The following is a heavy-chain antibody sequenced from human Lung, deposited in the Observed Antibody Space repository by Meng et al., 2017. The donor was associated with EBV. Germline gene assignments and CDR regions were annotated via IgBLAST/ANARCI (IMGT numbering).Heavy chain of an antibody. CDR1: GYTFNNYH. V-gene: IGHV1-18*04. D-gene: IGHD2-15*01. CDR3: ARDEGVCIGGSCYSSWFDP. CDR2: ISTYNGNT. J-gene: IGHJ5*02. Sequence: QVQRVQSGPEVKKPGASVKVSCKASGYTFNNYHITWVRQAPGQGLQWMGWISTYNGNTNYAQSLQGRVTLTTDTSTSTAYMELRSLTSDDTAMYYCARDEGVCIGGSCYSSWFDPWGQGTLVTASS.